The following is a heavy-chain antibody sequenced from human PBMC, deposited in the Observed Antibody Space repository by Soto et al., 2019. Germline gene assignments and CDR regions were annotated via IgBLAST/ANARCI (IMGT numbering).Heavy chain of an antibody. Sequence: GGLRRTCSASGFSISSHWMRWVRRAPGKGLMWVSLINGDGSGRDYADSVKGRFTISRDNARNTFYLQMNSLRDEDTAVYYCARELATADSPPSSLMDVWGQGTKVTVYS. V-gene: IGHV3-74*01. D-gene: IGHD6-13*01. CDR2: INGDGSGR. CDR3: ARELATADSPPSSLMDV. CDR1: GFSISSHW. J-gene: IGHJ6*02.